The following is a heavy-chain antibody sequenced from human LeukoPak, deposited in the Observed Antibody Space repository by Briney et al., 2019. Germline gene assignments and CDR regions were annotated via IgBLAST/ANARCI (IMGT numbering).Heavy chain of an antibody. V-gene: IGHV4-39*01. CDR3: ARQTNGYFY. CDR1: GSSIRRSSDF. CDR2: IYYSGTA. Sequence: QLQVPEAGPGLVKPSETLSLTCTFSGSSIRRSSDFWGWIRRPPRRGLEWIGSIYYSGTAYHNASLRSRVTISVDTSKNLFSLKLSSVTAADTAVYYCARQTNGYFYWGQGTLVTVSS. D-gene: IGHD2-8*01. J-gene: IGHJ4*02.